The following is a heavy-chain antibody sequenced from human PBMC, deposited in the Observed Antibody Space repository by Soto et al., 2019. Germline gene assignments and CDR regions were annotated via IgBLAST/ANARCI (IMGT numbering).Heavy chain of an antibody. CDR1: GFTFSNAW. D-gene: IGHD6-6*01. CDR3: TTACFAGSSSHDAFDI. J-gene: IGHJ3*02. V-gene: IGHV3-15*01. CDR2: IKSKTDGGTT. Sequence: GGSLRLSCAASGFTFSNAWMSRVRQAPGKGLEWVGRIKSKTDGGTTDYAAPVKGRFTISRDDSKNTLYLQMNSLKTEDTAVYYCTTACFAGSSSHDAFDIWGQGTMVTVSS.